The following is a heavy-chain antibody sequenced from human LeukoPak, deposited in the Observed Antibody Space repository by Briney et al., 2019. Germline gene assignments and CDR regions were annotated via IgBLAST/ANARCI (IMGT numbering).Heavy chain of an antibody. D-gene: IGHD6-19*01. V-gene: IGHV4-59*01. Sequence: SETLSLTCTVSGGSISSYYWSWIRRPPGKGLEWIGYIYYSGSTNYNPSLKSRVTISVDTSKNQFSLKLSSVTAADTAVYYCARAVAGIDYWGQGTLVTVSS. CDR1: GGSISSYY. CDR3: ARAVAGIDY. J-gene: IGHJ4*02. CDR2: IYYSGST.